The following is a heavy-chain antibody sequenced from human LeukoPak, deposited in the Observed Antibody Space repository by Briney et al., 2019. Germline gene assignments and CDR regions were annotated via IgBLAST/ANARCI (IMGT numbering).Heavy chain of an antibody. D-gene: IGHD3-10*01. CDR2: INHSGST. CDR3: AQGVRGVYYYMDV. V-gene: IGHV4-38-2*02. J-gene: IGHJ6*03. CDR1: GYSISSGSY. Sequence: PSETLSLTCTVSGYSISSGSYWGWIRQPPGKGLEWIGEINHSGSTNYNPSLKSRVTISVDTSKNQFSLKVISVTAADTAVYYCAQGVRGVYYYMDVWGKGTTVTISS.